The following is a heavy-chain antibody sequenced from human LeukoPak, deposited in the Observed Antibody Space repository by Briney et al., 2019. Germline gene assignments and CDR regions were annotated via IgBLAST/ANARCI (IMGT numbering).Heavy chain of an antibody. V-gene: IGHV2-70*01. CDR1: GFSLSTSGMC. J-gene: IGHJ4*02. CDR3: ARIRCGSGSYHFDY. CDR2: IDWDDDK. Sequence: RESGPALVKPTQTLTLTCTFSGFSLSTSGMCVSWIRQPPGKALEWLALIDWDDDKYYSTSLKTRLTISKDTSKNQVVLTMTNMDPVDTATYYCARIRCGSGSYHFDYWGQGTLVTVSS. D-gene: IGHD3-10*01.